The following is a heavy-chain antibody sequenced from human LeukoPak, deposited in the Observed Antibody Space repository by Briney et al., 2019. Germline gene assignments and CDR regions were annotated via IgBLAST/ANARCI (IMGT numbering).Heavy chain of an antibody. J-gene: IGHJ3*01. CDR3: ASLLDNDFSGNPDIFVV. Sequence: SETLSLTCTVSGGSLSGHYWSWIRQPPGKRLEWIGYVSYTGRTKYNPSLQSRVTISIDTSKSQFSLKLTSVTSADTAVYSCASLLDNDFSGNPDIFVVGGKGTRVIVSS. CDR1: GGSLSGHY. CDR2: VSYTGRT. V-gene: IGHV4-59*11. D-gene: IGHD2-15*01.